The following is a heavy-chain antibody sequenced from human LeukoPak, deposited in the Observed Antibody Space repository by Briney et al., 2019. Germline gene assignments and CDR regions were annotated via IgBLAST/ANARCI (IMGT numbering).Heavy chain of an antibody. Sequence: GGSLRLSCAAYGFTFNNFAVSWVRQAPGNGLEWVSLISGSGGDSKNVDSVKGRFVLSRDNSKNSLYLQLNSLRPEDTAVYYGAKMAIAKGVTQGRGFLQFDFWGQGTLVSVSS. J-gene: IGHJ4*02. CDR1: GFTFNNFA. CDR3: AKMAIAKGVTQGRGFLQFDF. V-gene: IGHV3-23*01. D-gene: IGHD3-10*01. CDR2: ISGSGGDS.